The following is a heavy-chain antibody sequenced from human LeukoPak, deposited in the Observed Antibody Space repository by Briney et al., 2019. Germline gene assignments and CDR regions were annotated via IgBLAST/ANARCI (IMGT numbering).Heavy chain of an antibody. CDR1: GFTFSKYW. Sequence: GGSLRLSCAASGFTFSKYWMLWVRQAPGKGLESVSRINTDGTVTTYADSLKGRFTVSRDNADNTLFLQMNSVRDEDTAVYYCATKQWLAPPPDSWGQGTPVTVSS. J-gene: IGHJ4*02. V-gene: IGHV3-74*01. D-gene: IGHD6-19*01. CDR2: INTDGTVT. CDR3: ATKQWLAPPPDS.